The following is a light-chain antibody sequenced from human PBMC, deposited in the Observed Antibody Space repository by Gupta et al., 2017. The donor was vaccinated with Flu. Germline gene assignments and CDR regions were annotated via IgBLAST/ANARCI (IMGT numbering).Light chain of an antibody. CDR1: SSDIGAGYD. V-gene: IGLV1-40*01. Sequence: QSVLTQPPSVSGAPGQRVAISCTGSSSDIGAGYDVHWFQQLPRTAPKLLIYGNNNRPSGVPDRFSGSKSGSSASLAIAGLQAEDEADYYCQSYDSSLSGSVFGGGTKLTVL. J-gene: IGLJ3*02. CDR3: QSYDSSLSGSV. CDR2: GNN.